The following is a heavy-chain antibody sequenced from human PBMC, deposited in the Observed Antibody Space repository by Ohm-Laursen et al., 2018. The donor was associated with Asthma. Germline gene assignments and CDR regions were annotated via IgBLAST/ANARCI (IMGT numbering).Heavy chain of an antibody. CDR1: GHTFTSYT. CDR3: ARAYDSSGYRTNADFQH. Sequence: GASVKVSCKVSGHTFTSYTMQWVRQAPGQGLEWMGGIIPIFGIANYAQKFQGRVTITADKSTSTAYMELSSLRSEDTAVYYCARAYDSSGYRTNADFQHWGQGTLVTVSS. J-gene: IGHJ1*01. CDR2: IIPIFGIA. V-gene: IGHV1-69*10. D-gene: IGHD3-22*01.